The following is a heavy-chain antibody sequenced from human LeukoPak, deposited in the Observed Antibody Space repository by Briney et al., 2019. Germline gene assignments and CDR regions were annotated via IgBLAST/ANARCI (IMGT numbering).Heavy chain of an antibody. Sequence: GGSLRLSCAASGFTVSSNYMSWVRQAPGKGLEWVAVISYDGSNKYYADSVKGRFTISRDNSKNTLYLQMNSLRAEDTAVYYCAKGDRDGSGSRSGLDYWGQGTLVTVSS. CDR3: AKGDRDGSGSRSGLDY. CDR2: ISYDGSNK. V-gene: IGHV3-30*18. J-gene: IGHJ4*02. CDR1: GFTVSSNY. D-gene: IGHD3-10*01.